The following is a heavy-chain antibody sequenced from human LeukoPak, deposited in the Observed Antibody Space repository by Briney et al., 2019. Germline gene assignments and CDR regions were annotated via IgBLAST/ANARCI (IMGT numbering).Heavy chain of an antibody. CDR1: GGSFSGYY. J-gene: IGHJ4*02. CDR2: INHSGST. D-gene: IGHD1-26*01. Sequence: SETLSLTCAVYGGSFSGYYWSWIRQPPGKGLEWIGEINHSGSTNYNPSLKSRVTISVDTSENQFSLKLSSVTAADTAVYYCARRVIVGATMFDYWGQGTLVTVSS. CDR3: ARRVIVGATMFDY. V-gene: IGHV4-34*01.